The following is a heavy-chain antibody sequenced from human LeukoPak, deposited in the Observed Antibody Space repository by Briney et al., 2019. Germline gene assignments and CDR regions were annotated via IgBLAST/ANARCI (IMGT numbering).Heavy chain of an antibody. CDR3: AKDLSGGYYYMDV. D-gene: IGHD1-14*01. CDR2: ISGSGGST. V-gene: IGHV3-23*01. Sequence: GGSLRLSCAASGFTFSSYGMSWVRQAPGKGLEWVSAISGSGGSTYYADSVKGRFTISRDNSENTLYLQMNSLRAEDTAVYYCAKDLSGGYYYMDVWGKGTTVTISS. CDR1: GFTFSSYG. J-gene: IGHJ6*03.